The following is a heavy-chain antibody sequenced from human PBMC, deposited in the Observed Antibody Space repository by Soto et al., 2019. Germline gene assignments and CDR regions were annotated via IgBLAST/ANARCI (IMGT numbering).Heavy chain of an antibody. Sequence: SETLSLTCTVSGGSISSSSYYWGWIRQPPGKGLEWIGSIYYSGSTYYNPSLKSRVTISVDTSEDQFSLKLSSVTAADMAVYYCARYCSGGSCYSGRYRYGMDVWGQGTTVTVSS. V-gene: IGHV4-39*01. CDR2: IYYSGST. J-gene: IGHJ6*02. CDR3: ARYCSGGSCYSGRYRYGMDV. CDR1: GGSISSSSYY. D-gene: IGHD2-15*01.